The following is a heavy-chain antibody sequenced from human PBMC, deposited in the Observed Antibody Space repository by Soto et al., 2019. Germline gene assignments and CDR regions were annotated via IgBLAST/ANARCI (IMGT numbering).Heavy chain of an antibody. D-gene: IGHD1-7*01. V-gene: IGHV4-59*01. CDR3: ARDEGYNWNYAMAYYGMDV. CDR1: GGSISSYY. J-gene: IGHJ6*02. CDR2: IFYSGSSGST. Sequence: SETLSLTCSVSGGSISSYYWSWIRQPPGKGLEWIGYIFYSGSSGSTNYNPSLKSRVTISVDTSKNQFSLKLSSVTAADTAVYYCARDEGYNWNYAMAYYGMDVWGQGTTVTVSS.